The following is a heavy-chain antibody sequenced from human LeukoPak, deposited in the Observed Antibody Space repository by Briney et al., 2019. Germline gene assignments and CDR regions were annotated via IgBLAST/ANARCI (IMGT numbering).Heavy chain of an antibody. CDR3: AKSPVSSCRGSFCYPFDY. D-gene: IGHD2-15*01. V-gene: IGHV3-23*01. CDR2: ISGSDDGT. Sequence: GGSLRLSCAASGFTFSTYAMSWVRQIPGKGLEWVSAISGSDDGTYYADSVKGRFTISRDNSRNTLYLQMNTLRAEDTAVYFCAKSPVSSCRGSFCYPFDYWGQGNLVTVSS. J-gene: IGHJ4*02. CDR1: GFTFSTYA.